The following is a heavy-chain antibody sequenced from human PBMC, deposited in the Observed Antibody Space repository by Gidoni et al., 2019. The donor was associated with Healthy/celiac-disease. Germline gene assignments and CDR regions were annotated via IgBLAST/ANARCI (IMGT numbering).Heavy chain of an antibody. J-gene: IGHJ5*02. CDR1: GFTFSSYS. V-gene: IGHV3-21*01. D-gene: IGHD5-12*01. CDR3: ARDPYYGGYGGWFDP. Sequence: EVQLVESGGGLVKPGGSLRLSCAASGFTFSSYSMNWVRQAPGKGLEWVSSISSSNSFIYYADSVKGRFTISRDNAKNSLYLQMNSLRAEDTAVYYCARDPYYGGYGGWFDPWGQGTLVTVSS. CDR2: ISSSNSFI.